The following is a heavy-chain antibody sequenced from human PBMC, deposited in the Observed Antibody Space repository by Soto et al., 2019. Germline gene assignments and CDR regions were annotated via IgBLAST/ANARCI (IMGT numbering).Heavy chain of an antibody. Sequence: VQLVESGGGLVQPGGSLRLSCAASGFTFSSYALTWVRQAPGKGLEWVSGISDGGDSTHYADSVKGRFTVSRDNSKNTLYLQINSLRAEDTAVYYCAKHSTTYDSWSGAVKGAFDVWGQGTMVTVSS. D-gene: IGHD3-3*01. CDR1: GFTFSSYA. CDR3: AKHSTTYDSWSGAVKGAFDV. CDR2: ISDGGDST. J-gene: IGHJ3*01. V-gene: IGHV3-23*04.